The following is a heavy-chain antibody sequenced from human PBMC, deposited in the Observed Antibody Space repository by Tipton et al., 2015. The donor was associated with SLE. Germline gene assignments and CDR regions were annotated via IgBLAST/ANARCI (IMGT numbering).Heavy chain of an antibody. CDR1: GDSVSSNTAA. CDR2: TYYRSQWYN. Sequence: GLVKPSQTLSLTCAISGDSVSSNTAAWNWIRQSPSRGLEWLGRTYYRSQWYNDYAPSVRSRISVNPDTSKNQFSLQLTSVTPEDTAVYYCARAAELGSSGWYYFDYWGQGTLVIVSS. V-gene: IGHV6-1*01. CDR3: ARAAELGSSGWYYFDY. D-gene: IGHD6-13*01. J-gene: IGHJ4*02.